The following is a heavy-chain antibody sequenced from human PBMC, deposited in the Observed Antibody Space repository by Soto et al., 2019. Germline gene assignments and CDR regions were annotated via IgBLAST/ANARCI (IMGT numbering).Heavy chain of an antibody. CDR1: GFTFSSYG. CDR3: WLYSSGWYPFDY. V-gene: IGHV3-30*03. CDR2: ISYDGSNK. Sequence: PGGSLRLSCAASGFTFSSYGMHWVRQAPGKGLEWVAVISYDGSNKYYADSVKGRFTISRDNSKNTLYLQMNSLRAEDTAVYYCWLYSSGWYPFDYWGQGSLVTVSS. D-gene: IGHD6-19*01. J-gene: IGHJ4*02.